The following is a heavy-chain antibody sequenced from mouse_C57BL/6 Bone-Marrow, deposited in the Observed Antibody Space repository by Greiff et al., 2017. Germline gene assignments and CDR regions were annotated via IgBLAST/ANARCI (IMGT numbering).Heavy chain of an antibody. CDR2: IYPGDGDT. J-gene: IGHJ4*01. Sequence: LVESGAELVKPGASVKISCKASGYAFSSYWMNWVKQRPGKGLEWIGQIYPGDGDTNYNGKIKGKATLTADKSSSTAYMQLSSLTSEDSAVYFCASGVVDYAMDYWGQVTSVTVSS. CDR1: GYAFSSYW. V-gene: IGHV1-80*01. CDR3: ASGVVDYAMDY. D-gene: IGHD1-1*01.